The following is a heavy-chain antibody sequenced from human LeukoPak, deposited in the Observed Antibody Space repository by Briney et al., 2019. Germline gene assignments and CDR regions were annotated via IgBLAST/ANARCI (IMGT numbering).Heavy chain of an antibody. CDR2: MNPNSGNT. Sequence: ASVKVSCKASGYTFTSYDINWVRQATGQGLGWMGWMNPNSGNTGYAQKFQGRVTMTRNTSISTAYMELSSLRSEDTAVYYCARRPYSSASIWSAGHYYYYGMDVWGQGTTVTVSS. J-gene: IGHJ6*02. CDR1: GYTFTSYD. CDR3: ARRPYSSASIWSAGHYYYYGMDV. D-gene: IGHD6-25*01. V-gene: IGHV1-8*01.